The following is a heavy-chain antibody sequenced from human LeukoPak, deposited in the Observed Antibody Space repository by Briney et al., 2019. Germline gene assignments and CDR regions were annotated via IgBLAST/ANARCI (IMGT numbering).Heavy chain of an antibody. Sequence: PGGSLRLSCAASGFTFSSYGMHWVRQAPGKGLEWVAVISYDGSNKYYADSVKGRFTISRDNSKNTLYLQMNSLRAEDTAVYYCAKVGKWLLLPFDYWGQGTLVTVSS. V-gene: IGHV3-30*18. D-gene: IGHD3-22*01. J-gene: IGHJ4*02. CDR3: AKVGKWLLLPFDY. CDR1: GFTFSSYG. CDR2: ISYDGSNK.